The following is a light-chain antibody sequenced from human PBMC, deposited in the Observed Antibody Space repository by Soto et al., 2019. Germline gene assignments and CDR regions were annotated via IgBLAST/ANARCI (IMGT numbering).Light chain of an antibody. CDR2: AAS. Sequence: DIQLTQSPSLLSASVGDRVTITCRASQGINSYLAWYQQKAGKAPKLLIYAASTLQTGVPSRFSGSGSGTEFTLTINSVQPEDFATYYCQRVNNDSLFSFGPGTKVDFK. J-gene: IGKJ3*01. CDR3: QRVNNDSLFS. V-gene: IGKV1-9*01. CDR1: QGINSY.